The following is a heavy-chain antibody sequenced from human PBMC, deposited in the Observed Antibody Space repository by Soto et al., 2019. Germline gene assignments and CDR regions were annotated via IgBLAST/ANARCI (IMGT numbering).Heavy chain of an antibody. CDR2: IYYSGST. D-gene: IGHD6-19*01. CDR3: ARGSPMVAVAGETNYYYYGMDV. V-gene: IGHV4-31*03. J-gene: IGHJ6*02. Sequence: NPSETLSLTCTVSGGSISSGGYYWSWIRQHPGKGLEWIGYIYYSGSTYYNPSLKSRVTISVDTSKNQFSLKLSSVTAADTAVYYCARGSPMVAVAGETNYYYYGMDVWGQGTTVTVSS. CDR1: GGSISSGGYY.